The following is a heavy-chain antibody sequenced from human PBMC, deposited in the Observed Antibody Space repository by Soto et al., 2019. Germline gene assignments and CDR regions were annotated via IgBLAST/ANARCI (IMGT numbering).Heavy chain of an antibody. J-gene: IGHJ6*02. Sequence: EVQLVESGGGLVKPGGSLRLSCAASGFTFSSYSMNWVRQAPGKGLEWVSSISSSSSYIYYADSVKGRFTISRDNAKNSLYLQMNSLRAEDTAVYYSARDWRLRYYYYGMDVWGQGTTVTVSS. CDR2: ISSSSSYI. V-gene: IGHV3-21*01. D-gene: IGHD5-12*01. CDR1: GFTFSSYS. CDR3: ARDWRLRYYYYGMDV.